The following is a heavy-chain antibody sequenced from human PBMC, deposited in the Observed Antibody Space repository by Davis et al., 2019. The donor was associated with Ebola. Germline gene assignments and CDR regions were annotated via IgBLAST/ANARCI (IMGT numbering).Heavy chain of an antibody. CDR2: VCYSGST. J-gene: IGHJ4*02. CDR3: ARTPQI. CDR1: GVSISSYC. V-gene: IGHV4-59*12. Sequence: PSETLSLTCSVSGVSISSYCWSWIRQPPGKGLEWIGYVCYSGSTNYNPSLQSRVSISADTSKNHFSLTLSSVTAADTAVYYCARTPQIWGQGTLVTVSS.